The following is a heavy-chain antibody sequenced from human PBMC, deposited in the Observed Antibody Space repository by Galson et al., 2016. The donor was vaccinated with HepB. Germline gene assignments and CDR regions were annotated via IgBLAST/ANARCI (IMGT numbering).Heavy chain of an antibody. Sequence: SVKVSCKASGYTFTNYYMHWVRQAPGQGLEWMGIINPSGGSTTYAQKFQGRVAMTRDTATSTVYMDLSSLRSEDTAVYFCARDRLAARQFQGNYYYYDMDVWGQGTTVTVSS. CDR1: GYTFTNYY. CDR3: ARDRLAARQFQGNYYYYDMDV. J-gene: IGHJ6*02. V-gene: IGHV1-46*01. D-gene: IGHD6-6*01. CDR2: INPSGGST.